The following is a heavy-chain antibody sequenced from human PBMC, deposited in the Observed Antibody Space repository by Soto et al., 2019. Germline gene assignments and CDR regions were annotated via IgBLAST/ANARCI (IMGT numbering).Heavy chain of an antibody. J-gene: IGHJ4*02. D-gene: IGHD4-17*01. CDR2: ISYDGSNK. Sequence: QVQLVESGGGVVQPGRSLRLSCAASGFTFSSYAMHWVRQAPGKGLEWGAVISYDGSNKYYADSVKGRFTISRDNSKNTLYLQINSLIAEDTAVYYCARDLGEGTVTTRAWDYWGQGTLVTVSS. V-gene: IGHV3-30-3*01. CDR1: GFTFSSYA. CDR3: ARDLGEGTVTTRAWDY.